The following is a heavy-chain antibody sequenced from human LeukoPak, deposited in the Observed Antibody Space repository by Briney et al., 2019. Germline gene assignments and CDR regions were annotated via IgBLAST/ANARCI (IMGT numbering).Heavy chain of an antibody. Sequence: PSETLSLTCAVYGGSFSGYYWSWIRQPPGKGLEWIGEINHSGSTNYNPSLKSRVTISVDTSKNQFSLKLSSVTAADTAVYYCAREYYDSSDYPRQHYFDYWGQGTLVTVSS. V-gene: IGHV4-34*01. CDR3: AREYYDSSDYPRQHYFDY. CDR2: INHSGST. D-gene: IGHD3-22*01. J-gene: IGHJ4*02. CDR1: GGSFSGYY.